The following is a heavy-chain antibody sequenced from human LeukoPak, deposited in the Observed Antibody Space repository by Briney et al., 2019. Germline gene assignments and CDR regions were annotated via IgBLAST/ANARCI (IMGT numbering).Heavy chain of an antibody. Sequence: GGSLRLSCAASGFTFDDYAMHWVRQAPGKGLEWVSLISGDGGSTYYADSVKGRFTISRDNSKNSLYLQMNSLRTEDTALCYCAKAMNSGYEFDYWGQGTLVTVSS. J-gene: IGHJ4*02. CDR1: GFTFDDYA. V-gene: IGHV3-43*02. D-gene: IGHD5-12*01. CDR3: AKAMNSGYEFDY. CDR2: ISGDGGST.